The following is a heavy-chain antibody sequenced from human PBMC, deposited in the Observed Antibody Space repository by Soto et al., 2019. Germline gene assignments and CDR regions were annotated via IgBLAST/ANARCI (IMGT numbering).Heavy chain of an antibody. D-gene: IGHD4-17*01. V-gene: IGHV4-59*08. CDR1: GGTISSYY. J-gene: IGHJ4*02. CDR2: IYYSGST. Sequence: QVQLQESGPGLVKPSETLSLTCTVSGGTISSYYWSWIRQPPGKGLEWIGYIYYSGSTNYNPSLKSRVTISVDTSKNQFSLQLSSVTAADTAVYYCARRYGALFDYWGQGTLVTVSS. CDR3: ARRYGALFDY.